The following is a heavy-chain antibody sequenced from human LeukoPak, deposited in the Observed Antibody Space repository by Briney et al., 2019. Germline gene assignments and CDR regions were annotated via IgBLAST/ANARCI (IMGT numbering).Heavy chain of an antibody. J-gene: IGHJ4*01. Sequence: SETLSLTCNVSGDSISSGDYYWSCIRQPTGKGLEWIGSIYYSGSTYYNPSLKSRVTITVDTSKNQVSLKMSSVTAADTAVYYCAKSGGYGLIDYWGQGTLFTVSS. CDR3: AKSGGYGLIDY. CDR1: GDSISSGDYY. D-gene: IGHD6-25*01. CDR2: IYYSGST. V-gene: IGHV4-39*01.